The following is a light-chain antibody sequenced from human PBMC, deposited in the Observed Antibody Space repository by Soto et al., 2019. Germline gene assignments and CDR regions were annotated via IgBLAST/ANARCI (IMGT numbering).Light chain of an antibody. CDR1: SGSVSTNYY. J-gene: IGLJ3*02. V-gene: IGLV8-61*01. Sequence: QTVVTQEPSFSVSPGGTVTLTCGLSSGSVSTNYYPSWYQQSPGQAPRTLIYSTNTRSSGVPDRFSGSILGNKAALTITGAQAEDESDYYCVLYMGSGFWVFGGGTKVTVL. CDR2: STN. CDR3: VLYMGSGFWV.